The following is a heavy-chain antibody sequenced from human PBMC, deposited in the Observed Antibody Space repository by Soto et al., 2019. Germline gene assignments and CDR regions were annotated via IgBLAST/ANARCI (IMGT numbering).Heavy chain of an antibody. D-gene: IGHD2-15*01. V-gene: IGHV1-69*06. J-gene: IGHJ6*02. CDR2: IIPIFGTA. CDR1: GGTFSSYA. CDR3: ARVPIVVVVAATPLLYYYGMDV. Sequence: QVQLVQSGAEVKKPGSSVKVSCKASGGTFSSYAISWVRQAPGQGLECMGGIIPIFGTANYAQKFQGRVTITADKSTSTAYMELSSLRSEDTAVYYCARVPIVVVVAATPLLYYYGMDVWGQGTTVTVSS.